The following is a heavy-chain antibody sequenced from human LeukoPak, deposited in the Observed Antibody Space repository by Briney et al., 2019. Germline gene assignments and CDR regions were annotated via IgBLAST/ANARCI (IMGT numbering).Heavy chain of an antibody. J-gene: IGHJ4*02. V-gene: IGHV3-23*01. CDR3: GKGSRGYIYGDY. D-gene: IGHD5-18*01. CDR2: ISGGREAT. Sequence: GGSLRLSCAASGFTFINDAMSGGRQAPGVGLEWVSGISGGREATYYADSVKGRFTISRDNSKNTLYLQMNSLRAQDTAIYYCGKGSRGYIYGDYWGQGPLV. CDR1: GFTFINDA.